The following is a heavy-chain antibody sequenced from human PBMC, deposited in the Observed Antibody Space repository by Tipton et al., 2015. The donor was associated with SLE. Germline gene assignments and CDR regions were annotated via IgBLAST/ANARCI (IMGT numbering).Heavy chain of an antibody. D-gene: IGHD7-27*01. Sequence: TLSLTCTVSGGSISSSSYYWGWIRQPPGKGLEWIGSIYYSGSTYYNPSLKSRVTISVDTSKNQFSLKLSSVTAADTAVYYCARELGMVAFDILGQGTMVTVSS. J-gene: IGHJ3*02. V-gene: IGHV4-39*07. CDR2: IYYSGST. CDR3: ARELGMVAFDI. CDR1: GGSISSSSYY.